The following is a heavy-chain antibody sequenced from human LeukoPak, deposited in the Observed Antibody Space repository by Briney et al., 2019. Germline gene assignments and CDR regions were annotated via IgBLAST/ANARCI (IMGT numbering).Heavy chain of an antibody. Sequence: GGSLRLSCAASGFTFNKAWMSWVRQTPGKGLEWVGRIKSKTDGGTTDYAAPVKGRFTISRDDSENTLYLQMNSLKTEDTAVYYCTAGTGYSDFDYWGQETLVTVSS. CDR1: GFTFNKAW. CDR2: IKSKTDGGTT. V-gene: IGHV3-15*01. D-gene: IGHD3/OR15-3a*01. J-gene: IGHJ4*02. CDR3: TAGTGYSDFDY.